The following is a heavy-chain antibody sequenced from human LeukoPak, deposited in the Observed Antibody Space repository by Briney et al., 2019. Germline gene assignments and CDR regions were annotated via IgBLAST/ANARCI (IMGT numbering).Heavy chain of an antibody. Sequence: GGSLRLSCAASGFTFSSYAMHWVRQAPGKGLEWVAVRSYDGSNKYYADSVKGRFTISRDNSKNTLYLQMNSLRAEDTAVYYCARAAYHYGMDVWGQGTTVTVSS. CDR2: RSYDGSNK. V-gene: IGHV3-30-3*01. CDR3: ARAAYHYGMDV. J-gene: IGHJ6*02. CDR1: GFTFSSYA.